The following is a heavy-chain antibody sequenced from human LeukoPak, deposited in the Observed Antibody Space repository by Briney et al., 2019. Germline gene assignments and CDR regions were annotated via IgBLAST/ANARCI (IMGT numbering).Heavy chain of an antibody. CDR2: ISYGNT. D-gene: IGHD5-18*01. CDR1: GGSISTYY. CDR3: ARDKAHSYGRYFDP. Sequence: PSETLSLTCSVAGGSISTYYWNWIRQTPGKGLEWIGHISYGNTDYNPSLKSRVTISVDTSKNQFSLKLTSVTAAGTAVYYCARDKAHSYGRYFDPWGQGALVIVSS. J-gene: IGHJ5*02. V-gene: IGHV4-59*01.